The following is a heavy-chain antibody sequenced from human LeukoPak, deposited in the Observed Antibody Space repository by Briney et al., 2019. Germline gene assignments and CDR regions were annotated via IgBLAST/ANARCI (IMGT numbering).Heavy chain of an antibody. CDR3: ARETTMVPGDY. Sequence: PSETLSLTCTVSGGSISGYYWSWIRQPPGKGLEWIGYIYYSGSTNYNPSLKSRVTISVDTSKNQFSLKLSSVTAADTAVYYCARETTMVPGDYWGQGTLVTVSS. V-gene: IGHV4-59*01. J-gene: IGHJ4*02. CDR1: GGSISGYY. CDR2: IYYSGST. D-gene: IGHD3-10*01.